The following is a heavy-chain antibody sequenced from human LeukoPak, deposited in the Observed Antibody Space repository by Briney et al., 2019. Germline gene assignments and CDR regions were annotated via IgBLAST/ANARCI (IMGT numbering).Heavy chain of an antibody. V-gene: IGHV3-21*01. Sequence: GGSLRLSCAASGFTFSSYSMNWVRQASGKGLEWVSYITSSSSYIDYSDSMKGRFTISRDNAKNSLYLQMNSLRAEDTAVYYCARARSETTIFGVVLLDAFDIWGQGTMVTVSS. J-gene: IGHJ3*02. CDR1: GFTFSSYS. CDR2: ITSSSSYI. CDR3: ARARSETTIFGVVLLDAFDI. D-gene: IGHD3-3*01.